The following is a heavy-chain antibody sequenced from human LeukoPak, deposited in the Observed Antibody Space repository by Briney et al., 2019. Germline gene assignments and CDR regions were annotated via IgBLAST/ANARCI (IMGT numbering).Heavy chain of an antibody. J-gene: IGHJ4*02. V-gene: IGHV3-11*01. CDR2: MSPGGGNI. Sequence: GGSLRLSCAASGFSFSDYHMNWIRQAPGKGLEWISYMSPGGGNIYFADSVKGRFTLSRDNAKHSLDLQMNSLTAEDTAVYYCSSGRDIAVAGPGGYFDYWGQGTLVTVST. D-gene: IGHD6-19*01. CDR3: SSGRDIAVAGPGGYFDY. CDR1: GFSFSDYH.